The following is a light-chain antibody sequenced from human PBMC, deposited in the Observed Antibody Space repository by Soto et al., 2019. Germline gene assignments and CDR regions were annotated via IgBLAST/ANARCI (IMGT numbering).Light chain of an antibody. J-gene: IGLJ1*01. CDR1: SNDVGHSSF. CDR3: NAQADNGKNV. V-gene: IGLV2-8*01. CDR2: EVS. Sequence: QSALTQPPSASGSPGQSVTISCTGNSNDVGHSSFISWYQQHPGKGPKLIIYEVSKRPSGVPDRFSGSKSGNTASLSVSGLQDEDEADYFCNAQADNGKNVVGTGTKLTVL.